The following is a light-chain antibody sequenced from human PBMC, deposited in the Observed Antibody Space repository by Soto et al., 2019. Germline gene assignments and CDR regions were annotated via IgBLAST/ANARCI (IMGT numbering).Light chain of an antibody. CDR1: SSDIGAYNY. J-gene: IGLJ1*01. V-gene: IGLV2-11*01. Sequence: QSALTQPRSVSGSPGQSVTISCTGTSSDIGAYNYVSWYQQHTDKAPKLLIFDVTQRPSGVPDRVAGSKSGNTASLTISGLRYDDEADYYCCSYAGFTYVFGTGTKLTVL. CDR2: DVT. CDR3: CSYAGFTYV.